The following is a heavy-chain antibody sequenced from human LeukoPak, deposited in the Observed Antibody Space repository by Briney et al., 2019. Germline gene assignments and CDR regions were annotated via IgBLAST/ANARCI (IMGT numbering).Heavy chain of an antibody. CDR2: ITPTSGST. CDR1: GYTFISYF. CDR3: ARAGDDEESYYYMDV. Sequence: ASVKVSCKASGYTFISYFIHWVRQAPGQGLEWMGLITPTSGSTIYAQKFQGRVTMTRDTSTTTVYMELSSLISEDTAVYYCARAGDDEESYYYMDVWGRGTKVTVSS. J-gene: IGHJ6*03. V-gene: IGHV1-46*01. D-gene: IGHD3-16*01.